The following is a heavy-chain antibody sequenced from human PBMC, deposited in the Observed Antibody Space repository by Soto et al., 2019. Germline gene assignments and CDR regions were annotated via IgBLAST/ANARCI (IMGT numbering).Heavy chain of an antibody. D-gene: IGHD6-13*01. CDR1: GDSISSGAYY. J-gene: IGHJ4*02. CDR2: IYYSGST. V-gene: IGHV4-31*03. CDR3: ARQIAAGSFTYYFDS. Sequence: SETLSLTCTVSGDSISSGAYYWAWIRQHPVKGLEWIGYIYYSGSTHHNPSLKSRDTISIDTSKNQFSLKLSSVTAADTAVYYCARQIAAGSFTYYFDSWGQGTLVTVSS.